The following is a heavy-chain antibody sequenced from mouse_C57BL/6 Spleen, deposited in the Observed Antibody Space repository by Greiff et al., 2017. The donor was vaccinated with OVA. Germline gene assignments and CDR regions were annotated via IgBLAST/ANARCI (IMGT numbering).Heavy chain of an antibody. CDR1: GFSLTSYG. CDR3: ARNDGYDEEFRYFDY. D-gene: IGHD2-2*01. CDR2: IWSGGST. V-gene: IGHV2-2*01. Sequence: VKLMESGPGLVQPSQSLSITCTVSGFSLTSYGVHWVRQSPGKGLEWLGVIWSGGSTDYNAAFISRLSISKDDSKSQVFFKMNSLQADDTAIYYCARNDGYDEEFRYFDYWGQGTTLTVSS. J-gene: IGHJ2*01.